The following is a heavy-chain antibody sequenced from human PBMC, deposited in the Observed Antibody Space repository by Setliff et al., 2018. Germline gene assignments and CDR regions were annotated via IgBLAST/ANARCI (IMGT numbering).Heavy chain of an antibody. V-gene: IGHV1-2*04. CDR2: INPNSGGT. D-gene: IGHD3-22*01. J-gene: IGHJ4*02. CDR1: GYTFTSYD. CDR3: ARDRDSSGYPYYFDY. Sequence: ASVKVSCKASGYTFTSYDISWVRQAPGQGLEWMGWINPNSGGTNYAQKFQGWVTMTRDTSISTAYMELSRLRSDDTAVYYCARDRDSSGYPYYFDYWGQGTLVTVSS.